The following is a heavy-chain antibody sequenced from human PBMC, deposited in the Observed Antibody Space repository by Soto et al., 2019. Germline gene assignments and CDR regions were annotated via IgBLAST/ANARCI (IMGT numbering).Heavy chain of an antibody. J-gene: IGHJ3*02. V-gene: IGHV3-7*01. CDR1: GFTFSRYW. Sequence: GGSLRLSCAASGFTFSRYWTSWVRQAPGKGLEWVANIKQDGSEKYYVDSVKGRFTISRDNAKNSLYLQMNSLRAEDTAVFYCARDRGYGDYESAFDIWGQGTMVTVSS. CDR3: ARDRGYGDYESAFDI. CDR2: IKQDGSEK. D-gene: IGHD4-17*01.